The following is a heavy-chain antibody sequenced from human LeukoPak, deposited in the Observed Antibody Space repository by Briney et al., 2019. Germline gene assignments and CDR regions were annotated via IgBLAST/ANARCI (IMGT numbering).Heavy chain of an antibody. CDR3: AKDGEYQLLRGFDY. Sequence: GGSLRLSCAASGFTFSSYWMHWVRQAPGKGLVWVSRINSDGSSTSYADSVKGRFTISRDNAKNTLYLQMNSLRAEDTAVYYCAKDGEYQLLRGFDYWGQGTLVTVSS. V-gene: IGHV3-74*01. CDR1: GFTFSSYW. CDR2: INSDGSST. J-gene: IGHJ4*02. D-gene: IGHD2-2*01.